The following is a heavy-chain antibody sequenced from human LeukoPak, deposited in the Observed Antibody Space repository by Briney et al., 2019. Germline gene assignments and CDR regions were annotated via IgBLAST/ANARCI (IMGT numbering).Heavy chain of an antibody. D-gene: IGHD6-19*01. CDR2: IYYTGGT. CDR1: GGSISNNY. V-gene: IGHV4-59*08. Sequence: PSETLSLTCTVSGGSISNNYWTWIRQPPGEGLEYIGYIYYTGGTNYNPSLKSRVTISVDTSKNQFSLKLSSVTAADTAVYFCAKYGGSGWVIDYWGQGTLATVSS. CDR3: AKYGGSGWVIDY. J-gene: IGHJ4*02.